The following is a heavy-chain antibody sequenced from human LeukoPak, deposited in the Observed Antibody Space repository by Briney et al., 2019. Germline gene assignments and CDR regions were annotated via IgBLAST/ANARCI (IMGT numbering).Heavy chain of an antibody. CDR3: AKGTDDYVWGSHFDY. Sequence: GGSLRLSCAASGFTFSSYAMSWVRQAPGKGLEWVSDISGSGGSTYYADAVKGRFTISRDNSKNTLYLQMNSLRAEDTAVYYCAKGTDDYVWGSHFDYWGQGTLVTVSS. V-gene: IGHV3-23*01. D-gene: IGHD3-16*01. J-gene: IGHJ4*02. CDR2: ISGSGGST. CDR1: GFTFSSYA.